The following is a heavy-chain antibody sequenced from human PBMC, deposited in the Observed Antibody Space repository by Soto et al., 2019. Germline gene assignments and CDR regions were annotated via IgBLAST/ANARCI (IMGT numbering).Heavy chain of an antibody. V-gene: IGHV4-34*01. D-gene: IGHD2-15*01. CDR1: RGPFNAYS. J-gene: IGHJ6*02. CDR2: IDHSGST. CDR3: ARGLRYSGMDV. Sequence: SETLSLPCAVHRGPFNAYSWTWIRQPPGKGLEWIGEIDHSGSTTYNPSLKSRIIMSVDTSKNQFSLNVSSMTAADTAVYYCARGLRYSGMDVWGQGTTVTVS.